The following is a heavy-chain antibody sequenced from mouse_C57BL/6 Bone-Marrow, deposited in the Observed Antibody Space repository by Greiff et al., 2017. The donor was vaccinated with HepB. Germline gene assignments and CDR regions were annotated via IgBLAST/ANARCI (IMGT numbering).Heavy chain of an antibody. CDR2: IDPETGGT. D-gene: IGHD3-2*02. CDR3: TRAKTAQARDY. V-gene: IGHV1-15*01. CDR1: GYTFTDYE. J-gene: IGHJ2*01. Sequence: SGAELVRPGASVTLSCKASGYTFTDYEMHWVKQTPVHGLEWIGAIDPETGGTAYNQKFKGKAILTSDKSSSTAYMELRSLTSEDSAVYYCTRAKTAQARDYWGQGTTLTVSS.